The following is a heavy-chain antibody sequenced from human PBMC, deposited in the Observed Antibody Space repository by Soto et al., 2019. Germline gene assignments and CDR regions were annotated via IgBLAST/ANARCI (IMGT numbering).Heavy chain of an antibody. CDR3: LLELPFDY. V-gene: IGHV3-23*01. CDR1: GFTFSSYA. Sequence: EVQLLESGGGLVQPAGSLRLSCAASGFTFSSYAMSWVRQAPGKGLEWVSAISGSGGSTYYADSVKGRFTISRDNSKNTLYRQMNGLRVEATAVYYCLLELPFDYWGQGTVVTVSS. D-gene: IGHD3-10*01. CDR2: ISGSGGST. J-gene: IGHJ4*02.